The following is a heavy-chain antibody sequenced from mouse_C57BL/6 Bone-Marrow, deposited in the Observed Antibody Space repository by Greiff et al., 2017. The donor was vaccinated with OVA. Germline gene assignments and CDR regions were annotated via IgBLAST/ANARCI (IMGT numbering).Heavy chain of an antibody. CDR3: TGGYYDYDGAYAMDY. V-gene: IGHV6-3*01. CDR1: GFTFSNYW. Sequence: EVQVVESGGGLVQPGGSMKLSCVASGFTFSNYWMNWVRQSPEKGLEWVAQIRLKSDNYATHYAESVKGRFTISRDDSKSSVYLQMNNLRAEDTGIYYCTGGYYDYDGAYAMDYWGQGTSVTVSS. J-gene: IGHJ4*01. CDR2: IRLKSDNYAT. D-gene: IGHD2-4*01.